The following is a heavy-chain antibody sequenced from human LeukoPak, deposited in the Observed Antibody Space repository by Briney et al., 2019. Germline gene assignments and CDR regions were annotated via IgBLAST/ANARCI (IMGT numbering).Heavy chain of an antibody. V-gene: IGHV3-33*08. Sequence: PGGSLRLSCAASGFTFTSYSMNWVRQAPGKGLEWVAVIWYDGSHKSYADSVKGRFTISRDNSKNTLYLQMSSLRAEDTAVYYCARDPTEGGTFAYYFDYWGQGTLVTVSS. J-gene: IGHJ4*02. CDR1: GFTFTSYS. CDR2: IWYDGSHK. CDR3: ARDPTEGGTFAYYFDY. D-gene: IGHD1-26*01.